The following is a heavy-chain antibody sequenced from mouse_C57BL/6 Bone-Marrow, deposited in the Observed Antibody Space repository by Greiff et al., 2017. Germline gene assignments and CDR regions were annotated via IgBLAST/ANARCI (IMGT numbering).Heavy chain of an antibody. Sequence: VQLQQSGAELVKPGASVKMSCKASGYTFTSYWITWVKQRPGQGLEWIGDIYPGSGSTNYNEKFKSKATLTLDTSSSTAYMQLSSLTSEDSAVYYCASSSVHFDYWGQGTTLTVSS. J-gene: IGHJ2*01. CDR2: IYPGSGST. D-gene: IGHD3-2*02. CDR1: GYTFTSYW. V-gene: IGHV1-55*01. CDR3: ASSSVHFDY.